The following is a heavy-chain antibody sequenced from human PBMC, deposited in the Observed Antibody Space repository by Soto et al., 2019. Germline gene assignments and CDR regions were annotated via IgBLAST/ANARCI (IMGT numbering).Heavy chain of an antibody. CDR1: GDSVSTNSAT. Sequence: PSETLSLTCAISGDSVSTNSATWDGIRQSPSRGLEWLGRTYYRSKWYNDYAVSVKGRITINPDTSNNQLSLQLNSVTPDDTAVYYCARLIGNSWLDSWGQGTLVTVS. D-gene: IGHD2-8*01. CDR2: TYYRSKWYN. J-gene: IGHJ5*01. V-gene: IGHV6-1*01. CDR3: ARLIGNSWLDS.